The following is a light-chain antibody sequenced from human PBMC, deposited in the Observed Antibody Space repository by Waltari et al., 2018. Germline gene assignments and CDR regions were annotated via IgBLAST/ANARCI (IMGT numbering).Light chain of an antibody. CDR2: AAS. CDR3: QQNYSTPWT. Sequence: DIQMTQSPSSLSASVGDRVTITCRASQSISSYLNWYQQKPGKAPKLLIYAASSLQSGVPSRFRGSGSGTDFTLTISSLQPEDFATYYCQQNYSTPWTFGQGTKVEIK. V-gene: IGKV1-39*01. J-gene: IGKJ1*01. CDR1: QSISSY.